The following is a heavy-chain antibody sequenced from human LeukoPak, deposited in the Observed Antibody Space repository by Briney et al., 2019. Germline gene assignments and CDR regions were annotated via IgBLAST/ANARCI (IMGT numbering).Heavy chain of an antibody. D-gene: IGHD2-15*01. CDR1: GFTFDDYA. J-gene: IGHJ4*02. CDR3: AKDVSLGFCSGGSCSAHFDS. V-gene: IGHV3-9*03. CDR2: ISWNSGSR. Sequence: LPGRSLRLSCAASGFTFDDYAMHWVRQAPGKGLEWVSGISWNSGSRVYVDSAKGRFTISRDNAKDSLYLQMDSLRPEDMALYYCAKDVSLGFCSGGSCSAHFDSWGQGTLVTVSS.